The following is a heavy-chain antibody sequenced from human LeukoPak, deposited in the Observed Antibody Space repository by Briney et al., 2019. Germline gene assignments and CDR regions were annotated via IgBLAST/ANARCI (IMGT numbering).Heavy chain of an antibody. Sequence: ASVKVSCKASGYTFTSYDINWVRQATGQGLEWMGWMNPNNGNTGYARKFQGRVTMTTDTSTSTAYMELRSLRSDDTAVYYCAINYYDSSGYYASDYWGQGTLVTVSS. D-gene: IGHD3-22*01. CDR1: GYTFTSYD. CDR3: AINYYDSSGYYASDY. J-gene: IGHJ4*02. V-gene: IGHV1-8*02. CDR2: MNPNNGNT.